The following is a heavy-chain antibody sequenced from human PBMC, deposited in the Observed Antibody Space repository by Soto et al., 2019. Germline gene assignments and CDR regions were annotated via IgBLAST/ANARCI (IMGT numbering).Heavy chain of an antibody. V-gene: IGHV3-30*18. CDR1: GFTLSSYG. J-gene: IGHJ6*02. CDR3: AKDLEDFADLYGMDV. CDR2: ISYDGSNK. Sequence: GGSLRLSCAASGFTLSSYGMHWVRQAPGKGLEWVAVISYDGSNKYYADSVKGRFTISRDNSKNTLYLQMNSLRAEDTAVYYCAKDLEDFADLYGMDVWGQGTTVTVSS. D-gene: IGHD2-15*01.